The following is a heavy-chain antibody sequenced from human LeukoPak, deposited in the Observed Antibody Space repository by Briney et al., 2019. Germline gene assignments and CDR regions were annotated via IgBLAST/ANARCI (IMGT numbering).Heavy chain of an antibody. V-gene: IGHV3-23*01. CDR2: ISGSGGST. CDR1: GFTFSSYS. J-gene: IGHJ5*02. D-gene: IGHD2-2*02. Sequence: GGSLRLSCVGSGFTFSSYSMNWVRQAPEKGLEWVSAISGSGGSTYYADSVKGRFTISRDNSKNTLYLQMNSLRAEDTAVYYCTKTAPAAIYWFDPWGQGTLVTVSS. CDR3: TKTAPAAIYWFDP.